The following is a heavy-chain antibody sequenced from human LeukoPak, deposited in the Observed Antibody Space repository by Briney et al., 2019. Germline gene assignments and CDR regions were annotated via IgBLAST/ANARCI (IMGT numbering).Heavy chain of an antibody. CDR2: ISSSSGYI. CDR3: ARDSGYCSSTGCYVHYFDY. CDR1: GFTFDHYA. J-gene: IGHJ4*02. D-gene: IGHD2-2*01. V-gene: IGHV3-21*01. Sequence: GGSLRLSCAASGFTFDHYAMSWVRQAPGKGLEWVSSISSSSGYINYADSVKGRFTVSRDNAKNSLYLQMNSLRAEDTAVYYCARDSGYCSSTGCYVHYFDYWGQGTLVTVSS.